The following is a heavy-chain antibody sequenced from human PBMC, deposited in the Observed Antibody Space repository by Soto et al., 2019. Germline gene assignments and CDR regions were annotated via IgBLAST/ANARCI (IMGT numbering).Heavy chain of an antibody. D-gene: IGHD1-26*01. CDR1: GFTFSSYA. J-gene: IGHJ4*02. CDR2: ISYDGSNK. V-gene: IGHV3-30-3*01. Sequence: GGSLRLSCAASGFTFSSYAMHWVRQAPGKGLEWVAVISYDGSNKYYADSVKGRFTTSRDNSKNTLYLQMNSLRAEDTAVYYCARDPTSPPDYSGSQTSVLFDYWGQGTLVTVSS. CDR3: ARDPTSPPDYSGSQTSVLFDY.